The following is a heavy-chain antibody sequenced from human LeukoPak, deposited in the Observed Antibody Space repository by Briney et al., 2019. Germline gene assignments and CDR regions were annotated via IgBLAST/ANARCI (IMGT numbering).Heavy chain of an antibody. V-gene: IGHV1-2*02. D-gene: IGHD3-10*01. Sequence: ASVKVSCKASGYTFTGYYMHWVRQAPGQGLEWMGWINTNSGGTNYAQKFQGRVTMTRDTSISTAYMELSRLRSDDTAVYYCARSMVRGVIIWDFDYWGQGTLVTVSS. CDR2: INTNSGGT. CDR3: ARSMVRGVIIWDFDY. J-gene: IGHJ4*02. CDR1: GYTFTGYY.